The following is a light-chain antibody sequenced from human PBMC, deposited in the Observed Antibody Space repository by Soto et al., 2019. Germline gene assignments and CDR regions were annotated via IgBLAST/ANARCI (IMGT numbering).Light chain of an antibody. CDR1: SSDVGGYNY. Sequence: QSALTQPPSASGSPGQSVTISCTGTSSDVGGYNYVSWYQQHPGKAPKLMIYDVNKRPSGVPDRFSGSKSGNTASLTVSGLQAEVEADYSCSSYARNNKMVFGGGTKLTVL. J-gene: IGLJ2*01. CDR3: SSYARNNKMV. CDR2: DVN. V-gene: IGLV2-8*01.